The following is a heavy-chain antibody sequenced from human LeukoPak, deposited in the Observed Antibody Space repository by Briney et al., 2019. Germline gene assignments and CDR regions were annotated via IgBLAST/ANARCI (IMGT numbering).Heavy chain of an antibody. CDR3: AKNRGAGSHYYHHMNV. Sequence: GGSLRPSCAASGLTFSSYAMHWVRQAPGKGLEWVAVISYDGSNKYYADSVKGRFTISRDNSKNTLYLQMNSLRVEDTAVYYCAKNRGAGSHYYHHMNVWGKGTTVSVSS. J-gene: IGHJ6*03. D-gene: IGHD1-26*01. V-gene: IGHV3-30-3*02. CDR2: ISYDGSNK. CDR1: GLTFSSYA.